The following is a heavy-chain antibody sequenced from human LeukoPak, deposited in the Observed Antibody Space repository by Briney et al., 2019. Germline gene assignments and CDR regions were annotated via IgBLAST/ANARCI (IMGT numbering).Heavy chain of an antibody. CDR2: IRYDGRSK. Sequence: GGSLRLSCAGSGFTFSTCGMHWVRQAPGKGLEWVAFIRYDGRSKYYADSVKGRFTISKDNSKNTLYLQMNSLRAEDSAVYYCAKGPEVRGVIVILKTGEKGALDYWGQGTLVTVSS. CDR1: GFTFSTCG. J-gene: IGHJ4*02. V-gene: IGHV3-30*02. CDR3: AKGPEVRGVIVILKTGEKGALDY. D-gene: IGHD3-10*01.